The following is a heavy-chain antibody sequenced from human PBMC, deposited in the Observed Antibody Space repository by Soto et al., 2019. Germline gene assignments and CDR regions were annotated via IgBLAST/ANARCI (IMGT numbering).Heavy chain of an antibody. D-gene: IGHD5-12*01. CDR3: AKYSGYDCGGFEY. CDR1: VFSIIISNF. J-gene: IGHJ4*02. Sequence: PSSTXSLTGSVSVFSIIISNFFICLRQPPGKGLDWIGEIYHSGSTNYNPSIKSRVTISVDKSKNQLSLKLSSVTAADTAVYYCAKYSGYDCGGFEYWGQGTLV. CDR2: IYHSGST. V-gene: IGHV4-4*02.